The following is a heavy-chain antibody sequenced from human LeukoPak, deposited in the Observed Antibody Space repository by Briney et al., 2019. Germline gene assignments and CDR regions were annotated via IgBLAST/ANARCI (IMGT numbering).Heavy chain of an antibody. CDR2: IKSKTDGGTT. Sequence: PGGSLRLSCAASGFTFSNAWMSWVRQAPGKGLEWVGRIKSKTDGGTTDYAAPVKGRFTISRDDSKNTLYLQMNSLKTGDTAVYYCTTDGYCSGGSCYQNWFDPWGQGTLVTVSS. CDR1: GFTFSNAW. V-gene: IGHV3-15*01. D-gene: IGHD2-15*01. CDR3: TTDGYCSGGSCYQNWFDP. J-gene: IGHJ5*02.